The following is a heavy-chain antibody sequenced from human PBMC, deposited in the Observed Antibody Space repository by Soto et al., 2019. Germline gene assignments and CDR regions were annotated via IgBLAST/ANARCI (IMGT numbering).Heavy chain of an antibody. CDR1: GFTFSSYA. CDR3: ATEGPSERVLRFLEWLPRNYGMDV. CDR2: ISGSGGST. Sequence: PGGSLRLSCAASGFTFSSYAMNWVRQAPGKGLEWVSGISGSGGSTYYADSVKGRFAISRDNSKNTLYLQMNSLRAEDTAVYYCATEGPSERVLRFLEWLPRNYGMDVWGQGTTVTVSS. D-gene: IGHD3-3*01. V-gene: IGHV3-23*01. J-gene: IGHJ6*02.